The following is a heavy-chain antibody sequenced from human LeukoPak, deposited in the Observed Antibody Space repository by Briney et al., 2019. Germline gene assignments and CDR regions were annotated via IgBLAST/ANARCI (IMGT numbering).Heavy chain of an antibody. CDR3: AREGNDSSGYYCDY. V-gene: IGHV1-2*02. J-gene: IGHJ4*02. Sequence: ASVKVSCKASGYTFTSYAMNWVRQAPGQGLEWMGWINPNSGGTNYAQKFQGRVTMTRDTSISTAYMELSRLRSDDTTVYYCAREGNDSSGYYCDYWGQGTLVTVSS. D-gene: IGHD3-22*01. CDR2: INPNSGGT. CDR1: GYTFTSYA.